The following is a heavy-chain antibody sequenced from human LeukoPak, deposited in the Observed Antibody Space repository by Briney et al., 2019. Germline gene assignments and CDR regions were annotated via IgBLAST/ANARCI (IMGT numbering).Heavy chain of an antibody. J-gene: IGHJ6*03. D-gene: IGHD2-2*01. CDR2: ISGSGVDT. Sequence: PERSLRLSCAASGFTFSSYAMTWVRQAPGKGLEWVSVISGSGVDTYYADSVKGRFTISRVSSKNTLYLQMNSLRAEDTAVYYCAKSVVSAAPYYYYYMDVWGKGTTVTVSS. CDR3: AKSVVSAAPYYYYYMDV. CDR1: GFTFSSYA. V-gene: IGHV3-23*01.